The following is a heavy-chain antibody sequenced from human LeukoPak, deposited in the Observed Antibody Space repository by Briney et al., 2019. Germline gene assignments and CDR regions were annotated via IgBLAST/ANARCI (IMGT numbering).Heavy chain of an antibody. CDR2: TSTYNSNT. D-gene: IGHD6-19*01. CDR1: GYTFSTYG. CDR3: TRVWLGNGLDI. V-gene: IGHV1-18*01. J-gene: IGHJ3*02. Sequence: ASVKVSCKASGYTFSTYGITWVRQAPGQGLEWMGWTSTYNSNTKYEQKFQGRVTMTTDTPTRTVHMELRSLGSDDTAVYYCTRVWLGNGLDIWGQGTMVTVSS.